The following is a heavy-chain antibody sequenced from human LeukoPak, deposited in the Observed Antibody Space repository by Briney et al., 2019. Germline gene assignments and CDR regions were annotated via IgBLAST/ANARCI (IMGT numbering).Heavy chain of an antibody. CDR1: GFTFSSYA. V-gene: IGHV3-30-3*01. CDR2: ISYDGSNK. Sequence: GGSLRLSCAASGFTFSSYAMHWVRQAPGKGLKWVAVISYDGSNKYYADSVKGRFTISRDNSKNTLYLQMNSLRAEDTAVYYCARDDNPAAIGNWFDPWGQGTLVTVSS. CDR3: ARDDNPAAIGNWFDP. D-gene: IGHD2-2*01. J-gene: IGHJ5*02.